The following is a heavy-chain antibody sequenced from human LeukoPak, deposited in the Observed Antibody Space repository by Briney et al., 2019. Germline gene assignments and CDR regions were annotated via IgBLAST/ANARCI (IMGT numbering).Heavy chain of an antibody. D-gene: IGHD2-2*01. CDR2: ISSSSSYI. CDR3: AREGSDARGYCSSTSCYQVPDAFDI. CDR1: GFTFSSYS. Sequence: PGGSLRLSCAASGFTFSSYSMNWVRQAPGKGLEWVSSISSSSSYIYYADSVKGRFTISRDNAKNSLYLQMNSLRAEDTAVYYCAREGSDARGYCSSTSCYQVPDAFDIWGQGTMVTVSS. J-gene: IGHJ3*02. V-gene: IGHV3-21*01.